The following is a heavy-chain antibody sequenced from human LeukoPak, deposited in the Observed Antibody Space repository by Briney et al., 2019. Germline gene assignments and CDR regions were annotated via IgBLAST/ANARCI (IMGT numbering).Heavy chain of an antibody. J-gene: IGHJ4*02. CDR1: GLTFGDYA. D-gene: IGHD1-26*01. Sequence: GGSLRLSCTASGLTFGDYAMSWVRQAPGKGLEWVGFIRSKAYGGTTEYAASVKGRFIISRDDSKSIAYLQMDSLKTEDTAVYHCTRDNSGTYYYFDYWGQGTLVTVSS. CDR2: IRSKAYGGTT. V-gene: IGHV3-49*04. CDR3: TRDNSGTYYYFDY.